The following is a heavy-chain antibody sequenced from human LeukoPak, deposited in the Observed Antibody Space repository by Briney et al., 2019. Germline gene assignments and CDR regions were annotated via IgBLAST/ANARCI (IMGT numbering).Heavy chain of an antibody. CDR3: ARRRGYNSIFDS. Sequence: GGSVRLSCAASGFTFSNYEMNWARQAPGKGLEWVSYISSSGSTTYYADYVKGRFTISRDNAKNSLYLQMNSLRAEDTALYYCARRRGYNSIFDSWGPGTLFTVSS. D-gene: IGHD5-18*01. CDR2: ISSSGSTT. V-gene: IGHV3-48*03. CDR1: GFTFSNYE. J-gene: IGHJ4*02.